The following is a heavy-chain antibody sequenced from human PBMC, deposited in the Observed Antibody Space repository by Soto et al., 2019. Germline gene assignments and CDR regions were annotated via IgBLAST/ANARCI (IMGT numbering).Heavy chain of an antibody. Sequence: PSETLSLTCTVSGGSISSYYWSWIRQPPGKGLEWIGYIYYSGSTNYNPSLKSRVTISVDTSKNQFSLKLSSVTAADTAVYYCARLTGYGLAYFDYWGQGTLVTVSS. D-gene: IGHD5-12*01. J-gene: IGHJ4*02. CDR1: GGSISSYY. CDR2: IYYSGST. V-gene: IGHV4-59*08. CDR3: ARLTGYGLAYFDY.